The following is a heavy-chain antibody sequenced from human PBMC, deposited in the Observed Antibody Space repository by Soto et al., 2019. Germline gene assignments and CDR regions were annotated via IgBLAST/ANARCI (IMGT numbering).Heavy chain of an antibody. CDR3: VSSSNGACND. J-gene: IGHJ4*02. Sequence: SETLSLTCTVSSGPISISPYIWGWIRQSPGKGLEWIGSMTYGGGTAYYNSSLKSRVTISVDPAKNQFSLSLSSVTGEDSAVYYCVSSSNGACNDWGQGAVVTVSS. CDR1: SGPISISPYI. V-gene: IGHV4-39*01. CDR2: MTYGGGTA. D-gene: IGHD4-4*01.